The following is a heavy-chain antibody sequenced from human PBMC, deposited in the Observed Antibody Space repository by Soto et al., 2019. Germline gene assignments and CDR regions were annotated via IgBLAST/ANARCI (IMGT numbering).Heavy chain of an antibody. Sequence: GSLRLSCAASGFTFSSYAVHWVRQAPGKGLEWVAVISYDGSNKYYADSVKGRFTISRDNSKNTLYLQMNSLRAEDTAVYYCARTIRKYYYYYGMDVWGQGTTVTVSS. CDR1: GFTFSSYA. J-gene: IGHJ6*02. D-gene: IGHD4-17*01. CDR2: ISYDGSNK. CDR3: ARTIRKYYYYYGMDV. V-gene: IGHV3-30-3*01.